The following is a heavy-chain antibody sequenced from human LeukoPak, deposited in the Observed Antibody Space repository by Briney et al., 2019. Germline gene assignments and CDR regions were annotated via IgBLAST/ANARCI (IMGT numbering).Heavy chain of an antibody. D-gene: IGHD3-10*01. CDR3: ARDTMVRGDGADDAFDI. CDR2: ISAYNGNT. J-gene: IGHJ3*02. CDR1: GGTFSSYA. Sequence: ASVKVSCKASGGTFSSYAISWVRQAPGQGLEWMGWISAYNGNTNYAQKLQGRVTMTTDTSTSTAYMELRSLRSDDTAVYYCARDTMVRGDGADDAFDIWGQGTMVTVSS. V-gene: IGHV1-18*01.